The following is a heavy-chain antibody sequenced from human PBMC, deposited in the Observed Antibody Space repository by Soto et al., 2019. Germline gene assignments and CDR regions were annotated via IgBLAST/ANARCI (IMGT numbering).Heavy chain of an antibody. CDR2: IYYSGST. CDR1: GGAISSSSYY. CDR3: ADSSGYYWYFDL. Sequence: SETLSLTCTVSGGAISSSSYYWGWIRQPPGKGLEWIGSIYYSGSTYYNPSLKSRVTISVDTSKNQFSLKLSSVTAADTAVYYCADSSGYYWYFDLWGRGTLVTVSS. D-gene: IGHD3-22*01. J-gene: IGHJ2*01. V-gene: IGHV4-39*01.